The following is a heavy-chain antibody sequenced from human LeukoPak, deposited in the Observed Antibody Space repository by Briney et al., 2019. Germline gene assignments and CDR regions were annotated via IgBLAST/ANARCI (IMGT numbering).Heavy chain of an antibody. Sequence: GGSLRLSCAASGFTFSSYEMNWVRQAPGKGLEWVSYISSSGSTIYYADSVKGRFTISRDNSKNTLYLQMNSLRAEDTAVYYCAKSTIFGVVTILWGQGTLVTVSS. CDR2: ISSSGSTI. J-gene: IGHJ4*02. CDR1: GFTFSSYE. V-gene: IGHV3-48*03. CDR3: AKSTIFGVVTIL. D-gene: IGHD3-3*01.